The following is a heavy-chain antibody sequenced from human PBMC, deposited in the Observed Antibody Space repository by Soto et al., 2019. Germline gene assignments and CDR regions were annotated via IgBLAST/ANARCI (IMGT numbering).Heavy chain of an antibody. CDR2: ISGTTNYR. CDR1: GFIFGDFY. J-gene: IGHJ4*02. V-gene: IGHV3-11*05. CDR3: ARDRDTYGHGLFDY. D-gene: IGHD5-18*01. Sequence: PGGSLRLSCAASGFIFGDFYMTWIRQAPGKGLEWISEISGTTNYRNYADSVKGRFTVSRENAKNTLYLEMNSLRAEDTAVYFCARDRDTYGHGLFDYWGQGA.